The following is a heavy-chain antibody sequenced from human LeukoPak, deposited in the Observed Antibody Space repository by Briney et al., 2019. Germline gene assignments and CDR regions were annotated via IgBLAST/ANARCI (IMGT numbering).Heavy chain of an antibody. CDR3: TRVGDCSNNRCYGAADY. Sequence: GGSLRLSCAASGFTFSDHYMDWVRQAPGKGLEWVGRSRNKANSYTTEYAASVKGRFTISRDVSKNSLYLQMNSLKTEDTAMYYCTRVGDCSNNRCYGAADYWGQGTLVTVSS. CDR1: GFTFSDHY. V-gene: IGHV3-72*01. J-gene: IGHJ4*02. D-gene: IGHD2-2*01. CDR2: SRNKANSYTT.